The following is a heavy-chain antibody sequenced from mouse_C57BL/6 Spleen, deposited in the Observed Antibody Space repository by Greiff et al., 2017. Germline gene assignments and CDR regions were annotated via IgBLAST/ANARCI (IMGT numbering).Heavy chain of an antibody. CDR3: ARAKVEGFAY. CDR2: IYPGDGDT. J-gene: IGHJ3*01. V-gene: IGHV1-82*01. D-gene: IGHD1-1*02. CDR1: GYAFSSSW. Sequence: QVQLQQSGPELVKPGASVKISCKASGYAFSSSWMNWVKQRPGKGLEWIGRIYPGDGDTNYNGKFKGKATLTADKSSSTAYMQLSSLTSEDSAVYFCARAKVEGFAYWGQGTLVTVSA.